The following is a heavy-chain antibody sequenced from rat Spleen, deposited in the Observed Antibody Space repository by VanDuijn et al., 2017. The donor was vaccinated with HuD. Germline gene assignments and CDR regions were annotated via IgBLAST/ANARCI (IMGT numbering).Heavy chain of an antibody. CDR2: ISTGGGNT. D-gene: IGHD1-4*01. Sequence: EVQLVETGGGLVQPGRSLKLSCVASGFTFSNYDMAWVRQAPTKGLEWIASISTGGGNTYYRDSVKGRFTISRDNAKSSLYLQMNSLKSEDTATYYCTRDRETTRAYYFDYWGQGVMVTVSS. J-gene: IGHJ2*01. CDR1: GFTFSNYD. V-gene: IGHV5-25*01. CDR3: TRDRETTRAYYFDY.